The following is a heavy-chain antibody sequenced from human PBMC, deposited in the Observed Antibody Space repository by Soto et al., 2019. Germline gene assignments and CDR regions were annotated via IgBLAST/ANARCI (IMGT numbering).Heavy chain of an antibody. CDR3: AKGFSYRVIDY. D-gene: IGHD2-2*01. CDR1: GFTFSSYG. V-gene: IGHV3-30*18. Sequence: QVQLVESGGGVVQPGRSLRLSCAASGFTFSSYGMHWVRQAPGKGLEWVAVISYDGSNKYYADSVKGRFTISRDNSKNTRYLQMSSLRAEDTAVYYCAKGFSYRVIDYWGQGTLVTVSS. J-gene: IGHJ4*02. CDR2: ISYDGSNK.